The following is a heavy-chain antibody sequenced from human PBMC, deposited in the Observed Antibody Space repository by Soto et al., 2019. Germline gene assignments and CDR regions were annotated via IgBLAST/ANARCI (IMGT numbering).Heavy chain of an antibody. CDR3: ARGLVSSGWYNY. D-gene: IGHD6-19*01. V-gene: IGHV4-34*01. J-gene: IGHJ4*02. CDR2: INHSGST. CDR1: GGSFSGYY. Sequence: SETLSLTCAVYGGSFSGYYWSWIRQPPGKGLEWIGEINHSGSTNYNPSLKSRVTISVDTSKNQFSLKLSSVTAADTAVYYCARGLVSSGWYNYWGQGTLVTVSS.